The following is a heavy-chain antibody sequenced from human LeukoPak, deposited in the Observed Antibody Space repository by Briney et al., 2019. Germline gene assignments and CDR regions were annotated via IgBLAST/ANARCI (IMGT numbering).Heavy chain of an antibody. J-gene: IGHJ4*02. CDR3: ARGRRLGIYY. Sequence: SETLPLTCAVYGGSFSGYYWSWIRQPPGKGLEWIGEINHSGSTNYNPSLKSRVTISVDTSKNQFSLKLSSVTAADTAVYYCARGRRLGIYYWGQGTLVTVSS. V-gene: IGHV4-34*01. CDR1: GGSFSGYY. D-gene: IGHD7-27*01. CDR2: INHSGST.